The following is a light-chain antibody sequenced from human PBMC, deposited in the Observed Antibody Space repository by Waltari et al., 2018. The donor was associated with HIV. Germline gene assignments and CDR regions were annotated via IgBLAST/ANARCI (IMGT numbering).Light chain of an antibody. V-gene: IGKV2-28*01. CDR1: QSLLHSNGYNY. CDR2: LGS. Sequence: IVMTQSPLSLPVTPGEPASISCRSSQSLLHSNGYNYLDWYLQKPGQSPQVLMYLGSSRASGVPDRFSVSGSGTDFTLKISRVEAEDVGLYYCMQALQTPITFGQGTRLEIK. J-gene: IGKJ5*01. CDR3: MQALQTPIT.